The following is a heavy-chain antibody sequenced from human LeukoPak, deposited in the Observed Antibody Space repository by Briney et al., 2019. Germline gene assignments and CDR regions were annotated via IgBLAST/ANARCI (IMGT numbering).Heavy chain of an antibody. D-gene: IGHD5-12*01. V-gene: IGHV3-30*02. CDR2: IRYDGSNK. CDR1: GFTFSSYG. J-gene: IGHJ4*02. Sequence: GGSLRLSCAASGFTFSSYGTHWVRQAPGKGLEWVAFIRYDGSNKYYADSVKGRFTISRDNSKNTLYLQMNSLRAEDTAVYYCATLYGGSLDYWGQGTLVTVSS. CDR3: ATLYGGSLDY.